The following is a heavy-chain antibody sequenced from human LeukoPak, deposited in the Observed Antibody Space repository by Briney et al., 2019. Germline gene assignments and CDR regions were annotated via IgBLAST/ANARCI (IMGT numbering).Heavy chain of an antibody. Sequence: PSETLSLTCAVSGYSISRGYYWGWIRQPPGKGLEWIGSIYHSGSTYYTPAPKSRFTISVDTSKNQFSLKLSSVTAADTAVYYCATSTVESQYYDFWSGYLAAFDIWGQGTMVTVSS. J-gene: IGHJ3*02. V-gene: IGHV4-38-2*01. CDR3: ATSTVESQYYDFWSGYLAAFDI. CDR2: IYHSGST. D-gene: IGHD3-3*01. CDR1: GYSISRGYY.